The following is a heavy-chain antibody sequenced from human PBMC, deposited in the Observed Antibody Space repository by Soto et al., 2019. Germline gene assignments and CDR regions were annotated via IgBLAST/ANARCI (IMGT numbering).Heavy chain of an antibody. D-gene: IGHD5-18*01. CDR1: GGSISSSSYY. J-gene: IGHJ2*01. CDR2: IYYSGST. V-gene: IGHV4-39*01. CDR3: ARPGYSYGSPLWYFDL. Sequence: QLQLQESGPGLVKPSETLSLTCTVSGGSISSSSYYWGWIRQPPGKGLEWIGSIYYSGSTSYNPSLKIRVPISVDTSNNQFSLKLSSVTAADTAVYYCARPGYSYGSPLWYFDLWGRGTLVTVSS.